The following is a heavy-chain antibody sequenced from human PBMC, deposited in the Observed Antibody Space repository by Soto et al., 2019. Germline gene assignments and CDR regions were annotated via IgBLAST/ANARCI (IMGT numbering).Heavy chain of an antibody. CDR1: GGSISSTSYY. V-gene: IGHV4-39*01. CDR2: TYYSGST. J-gene: IGHJ6*02. Sequence: PSETLSLTCTVSGGSISSTSYYWGWIRQPPGKGLEWIGSTYYSGSTYYNPSPKSRVTISVDTSKNQFPLKLSSVTAADTAVYYCARVFTVHTGYGMDVWGQGTTVTVSS. D-gene: IGHD4-4*01. CDR3: ARVFTVHTGYGMDV.